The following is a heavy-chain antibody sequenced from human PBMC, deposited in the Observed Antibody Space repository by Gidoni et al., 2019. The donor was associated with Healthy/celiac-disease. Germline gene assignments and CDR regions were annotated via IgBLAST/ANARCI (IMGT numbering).Heavy chain of an antibody. Sequence: EVQLVESGGGLVKPGGSLRLSCAASGFPCSNAWMSWVRQAPGKGLEWVGRIKSKTDGGTTDYAAPVKGRFTISRDDSKNTLYLQMNSLKTEDTAVYYCTSEVVTEGLDAFDIWGQGTMVTVSS. CDR1: GFPCSNAW. D-gene: IGHD2-15*01. CDR2: IKSKTDGGTT. J-gene: IGHJ3*02. CDR3: TSEVVTEGLDAFDI. V-gene: IGHV3-15*01.